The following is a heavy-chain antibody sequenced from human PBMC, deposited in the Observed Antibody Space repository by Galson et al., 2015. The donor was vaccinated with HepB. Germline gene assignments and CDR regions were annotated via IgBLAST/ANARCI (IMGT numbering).Heavy chain of an antibody. Sequence: SVKVSCKASGYTFTGYYMHWVRQAPGQGLEWMGRINPNSGGTNYAQKFQGRVTMTRDTSISTAYVELSRLRTDDTAVYYCARDRGRFGELPERYGMDVWGQGTTVTVSS. CDR1: GYTFTGYY. D-gene: IGHD3-10*01. J-gene: IGHJ6*02. CDR2: INPNSGGT. V-gene: IGHV1-2*06. CDR3: ARDRGRFGELPERYGMDV.